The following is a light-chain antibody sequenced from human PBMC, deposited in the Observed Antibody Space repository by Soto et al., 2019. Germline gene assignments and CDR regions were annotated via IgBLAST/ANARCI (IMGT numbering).Light chain of an antibody. CDR1: SSDVGSFNL. J-gene: IGLJ2*01. CDR2: EAN. Sequence: QSALTQPASVSGSPGQSITISCTGTSSDVGSFNLVSWYQQRPGQAPKLMIYEANNRPSWISNRFSGSKSGNTASLTISGLQAEDEADYYCCSYAGSYTFIFGGGTKLTVL. CDR3: CSYAGSYTFI. V-gene: IGLV2-23*01.